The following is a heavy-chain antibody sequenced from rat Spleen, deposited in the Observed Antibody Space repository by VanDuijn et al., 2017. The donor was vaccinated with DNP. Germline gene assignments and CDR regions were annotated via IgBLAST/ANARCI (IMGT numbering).Heavy chain of an antibody. J-gene: IGHJ2*01. Sequence: EVQVVESGGGLVQPGRSMTVSCAVSGFTFTNSDMAWVRQAPTKGLEWVASISTSGGVTYYRDSVKGRFTISRDNAKSTLYLQMDSLRSEDTATYYCARQRGYYGFDYWGQGVMVTVSS. V-gene: IGHV5-25*01. CDR3: ARQRGYYGFDY. CDR1: GFTFTNSD. CDR2: ISTSGGVT. D-gene: IGHD1-6*01.